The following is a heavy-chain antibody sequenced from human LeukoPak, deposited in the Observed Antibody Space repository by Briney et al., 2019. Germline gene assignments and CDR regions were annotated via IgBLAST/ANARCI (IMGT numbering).Heavy chain of an antibody. CDR3: ARAKLLWFGELNPSYYFDY. CDR1: GGSISSYY. J-gene: IGHJ4*02. V-gene: IGHV4-59*01. Sequence: SETLSLTCTVSGGSISSYYWSWIRQPPGKGLEWIGYIYYSGSTNYNPSLKSRVTISVDTSKNQFSLKLSSVTAADTAVYYCARAKLLWFGELNPSYYFDYWGQGTLVTVSS. D-gene: IGHD3-10*01. CDR2: IYYSGST.